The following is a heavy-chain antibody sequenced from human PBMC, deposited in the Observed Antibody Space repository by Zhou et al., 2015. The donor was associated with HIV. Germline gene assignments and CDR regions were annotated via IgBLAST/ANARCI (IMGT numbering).Heavy chain of an antibody. CDR1: GDSFTSYS. CDR2: ISTYNGNT. CDR3: ARGLDYYDSGAYYPFYFDY. V-gene: IGHV1-18*01. J-gene: IGHJ4*02. Sequence: QVQLVQSGVEVKQPGASVKVSCKASGDSFTSYSITWVRQAPGLRLEWMGWISTYNGNTHYAQKLQGRVTMTTDTSTSTAYMELRSLRSDDTAVYYCARGLDYYDSGAYYPFYFDYWGRGNPGXPSPQ. D-gene: IGHD3-22*01.